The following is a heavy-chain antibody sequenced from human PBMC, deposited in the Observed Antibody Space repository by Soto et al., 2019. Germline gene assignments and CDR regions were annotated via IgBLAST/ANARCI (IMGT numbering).Heavy chain of an antibody. Sequence: QVQLVQSGAEVKKPGSSVKVSCKASGGTFSSYAISWVRQAPGQGLEWMGGIIPIFGTVNYAQQFQGRVTITADESTSTAYMEMSSLRSEDTAVYYCARGNHRWLQLWYFDLWGRGTLVTVSS. CDR3: ARGNHRWLQLWYFDL. CDR2: IIPIFGTV. D-gene: IGHD5-12*01. J-gene: IGHJ2*01. CDR1: GGTFSSYA. V-gene: IGHV1-69*12.